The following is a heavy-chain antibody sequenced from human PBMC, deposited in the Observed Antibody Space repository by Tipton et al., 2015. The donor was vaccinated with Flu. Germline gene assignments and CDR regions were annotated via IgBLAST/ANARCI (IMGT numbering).Heavy chain of an antibody. CDR3: AREGVITMVRGVIIIRGVGAFDI. D-gene: IGHD3-10*01. Sequence: QVQLVQSGAEVKKPGASVKVSCKASGYTFTGYYMHWVRQAPGQGLEWMGWINPNSGGTNYAQKFQGRVTMTRDTSISTAYMELSRLRSDDTAVYYCAREGVITMVRGVIIIRGVGAFDIWGQGTMVTVSS. J-gene: IGHJ3*02. CDR2: INPNSGGT. V-gene: IGHV1-2*02. CDR1: GYTFTGYY.